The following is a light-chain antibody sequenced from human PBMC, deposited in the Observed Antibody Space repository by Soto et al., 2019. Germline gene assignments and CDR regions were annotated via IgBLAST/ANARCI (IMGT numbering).Light chain of an antibody. J-gene: IGKJ5*01. CDR1: QSVTTR. Sequence: EIVLTQSPDTLSLSPGGRATLSCRASQSVTTRLAWYQQKPGQHPRLLISGASVRASGVPVRISGSVSGTDFTLPSSRLEPEDFALYYCQQYGGSPITFGLGTRLEVK. CDR3: QQYGGSPIT. CDR2: GAS. V-gene: IGKV3-20*01.